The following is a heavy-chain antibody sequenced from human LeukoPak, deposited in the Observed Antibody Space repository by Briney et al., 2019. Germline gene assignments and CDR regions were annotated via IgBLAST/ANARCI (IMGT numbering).Heavy chain of an antibody. CDR3: ARGYCSSTNCPWNFDY. V-gene: IGHV3-53*01. CDR2: IYRGGDT. CDR1: GFTVSSTY. D-gene: IGHD2-2*01. Sequence: GGSLRLSCAASGFTVSSTYMAWVRQAPGKGLEWVSVIYRGGDTYYADSVKGRFTISRDNSKNTVYLQMNSLRAEDTAMYYCARGYCSSTNCPWNFDYWGQGTLVTVSP. J-gene: IGHJ4*02.